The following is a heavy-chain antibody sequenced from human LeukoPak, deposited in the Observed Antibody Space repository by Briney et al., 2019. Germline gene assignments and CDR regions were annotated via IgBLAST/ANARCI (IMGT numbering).Heavy chain of an antibody. CDR2: ISSSSSYR. CDR3: MSYAGRSDDY. CDR1: GFTLSRYS. J-gene: IGHJ4*02. Sequence: GGSLRLSCAASGFTLSRYSMNWVRQAPGKWLEWVSSISSSSSYRYYADSVKGRFTISRDNAKNSLHLQMNSLRAEDTAVYYCMSYAGRSDDYWGQGTLVTVSS. D-gene: IGHD3-16*01. V-gene: IGHV3-21*01.